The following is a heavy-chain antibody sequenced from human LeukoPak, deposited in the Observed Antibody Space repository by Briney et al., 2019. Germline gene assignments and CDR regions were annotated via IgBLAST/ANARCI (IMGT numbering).Heavy chain of an antibody. CDR2: IWYDGSNK. Sequence: GGSLRLSCAASGLTFSSYGMHWVRQAPGKGLEWVADIWYDGSNKYYADSVKGRFTISRDNSKNTLYLQMNSLRAEDTAVYYCASGEKFDDAFDIWGQRTMVTVSS. CDR3: ASGEKFDDAFDI. D-gene: IGHD3-9*01. J-gene: IGHJ3*02. CDR1: GLTFSSYG. V-gene: IGHV3-33*01.